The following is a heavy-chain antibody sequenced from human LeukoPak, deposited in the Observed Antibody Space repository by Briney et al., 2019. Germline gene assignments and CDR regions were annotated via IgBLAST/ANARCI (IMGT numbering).Heavy chain of an antibody. J-gene: IGHJ4*02. D-gene: IGHD3-22*01. CDR1: GFTFSSYE. V-gene: IGHV3-48*03. CDR3: ARAVFYDSSGPTPFDY. CDR2: ISSSGSTI. Sequence: PGGSLRLSCAASGFTFSSYEMNWVRQAPGKGLEWVSYISSSGSTIYYADSVKGRFTISRDNAKNSLYLQMNSPRAEDTAVYYCARAVFYDSSGPTPFDYWGQGTLVTVSS.